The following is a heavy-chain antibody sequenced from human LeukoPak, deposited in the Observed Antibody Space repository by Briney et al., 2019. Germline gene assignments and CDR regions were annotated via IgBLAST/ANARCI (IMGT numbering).Heavy chain of an antibody. Sequence: SETLSLTCAVSGGSISSSNWWSWVRQPPGKGLEWIGEIYHSGSTNYNPSLKSRVTIPVDKSKNRFSLKLSSVTAADTAVYYCARVLFGIAARYYYYYMDVWGKGTTVTVSS. J-gene: IGHJ6*03. CDR2: IYHSGST. CDR1: GGSISSSNW. CDR3: ARVLFGIAARYYYYYMDV. D-gene: IGHD6-6*01. V-gene: IGHV4-4*02.